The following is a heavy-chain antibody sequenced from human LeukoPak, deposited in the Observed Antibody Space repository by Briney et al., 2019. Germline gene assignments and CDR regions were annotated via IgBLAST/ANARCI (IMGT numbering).Heavy chain of an antibody. Sequence: PGGSLRLSCAASGFTFSSYSMNWVRQAPGKGLEWVSYISSSSTIYYADSVKGRFTISRDNAKNSLYLQMNSLRAEDTAVYYCARAWVGAFDIWGQGTMVTVSS. CDR1: GFTFSSYS. V-gene: IGHV3-48*01. CDR2: ISSSSTI. J-gene: IGHJ3*02. CDR3: ARAWVGAFDI. D-gene: IGHD1-26*01.